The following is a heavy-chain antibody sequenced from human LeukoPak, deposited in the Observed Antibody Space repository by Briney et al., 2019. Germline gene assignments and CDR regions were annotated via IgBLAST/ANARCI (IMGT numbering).Heavy chain of an antibody. CDR1: GFDFSSYT. Sequence: GGSLRLSCAASGFDFSSYTINWVRQAPGKGLEWVSAISGSGGSTYYADSVKGRFTISRDNSKNTLYLQMNSLRAEDTAVYYCAKDLDIVVVPAALDAFDIWGQGTMVTVSS. CDR2: ISGSGGST. CDR3: AKDLDIVVVPAALDAFDI. J-gene: IGHJ3*02. D-gene: IGHD2-2*03. V-gene: IGHV3-23*01.